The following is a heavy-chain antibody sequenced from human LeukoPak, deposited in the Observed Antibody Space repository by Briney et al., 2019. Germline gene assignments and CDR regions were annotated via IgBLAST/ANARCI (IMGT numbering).Heavy chain of an antibody. CDR3: ATAKYYYDSSGYYLSWYAFDI. D-gene: IGHD3-22*01. Sequence: ASVKVSCKASGDTFTSYDINWVRQATGQGLEWMGWMNPNSGNTGYAQKFQGRVTMTEDTSTDTAYMELSSLRSEDTAVYYCATAKYYYDSSGYYLSWYAFDIWGQGTMVTVSS. CDR2: MNPNSGNT. J-gene: IGHJ3*02. CDR1: GDTFTSYD. V-gene: IGHV1-8*02.